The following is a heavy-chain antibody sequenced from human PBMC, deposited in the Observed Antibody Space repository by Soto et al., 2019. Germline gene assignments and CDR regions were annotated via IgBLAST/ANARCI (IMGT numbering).Heavy chain of an antibody. J-gene: IGHJ4*02. D-gene: IGHD1-20*01. CDR3: ARTRVNGNLQY. V-gene: IGHV6-1*01. Sequence: SQTLSLTCAMSVDGVSSNSAAWRWIVQSPSRGLEWLGRTYYRSKWYNDYAVSVKSRITINPDTSKNQFSLQLNSVNPEDTAVYYCARTRVNGNLQYWGQGTLVNLSS. CDR2: TYYRSKWYN. CDR1: VDGVSSNSAA.